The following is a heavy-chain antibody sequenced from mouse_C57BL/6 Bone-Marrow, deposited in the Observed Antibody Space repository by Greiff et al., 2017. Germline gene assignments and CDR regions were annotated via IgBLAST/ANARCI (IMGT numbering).Heavy chain of an antibody. CDR3: ARRGYYGSSSRWYFDV. Sequence: QVQLQQPGAELVRPGSSVKLSCKASGYTFTSYWMDWVKQRPGQGLEWIGNIYPSDSETHYNQNFKDKATLTVDKSSSTAYMQLSSLTSEDSAVYYCARRGYYGSSSRWYFDVWGTGTTVTVSS. V-gene: IGHV1-61*01. CDR2: IYPSDSET. J-gene: IGHJ1*03. D-gene: IGHD1-1*01. CDR1: GYTFTSYW.